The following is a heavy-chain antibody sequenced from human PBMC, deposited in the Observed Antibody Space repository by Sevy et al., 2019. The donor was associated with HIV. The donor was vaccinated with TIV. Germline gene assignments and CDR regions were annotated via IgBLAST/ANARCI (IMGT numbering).Heavy chain of an antibody. CDR2: INPNTGVT. V-gene: IGHV1-2*02. J-gene: IGHJ4*02. Sequence: ASVKVSCKASGYTFTDYYIQWFRQAPGQGLEWMGWINPNTGVTKYAWRFQGRVTMTTRTSITIAYLDLSRLRSDDTAFYFCARSDESAEYGFDYWGQGTLVTVSS. D-gene: IGHD4-17*01. CDR3: ARSDESAEYGFDY. CDR1: GYTFTDYY.